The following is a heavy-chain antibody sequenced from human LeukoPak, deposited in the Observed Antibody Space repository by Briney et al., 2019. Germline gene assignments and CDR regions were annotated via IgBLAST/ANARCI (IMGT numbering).Heavy chain of an antibody. CDR1: DGSFSGYY. V-gene: IGHV4-34*01. Sequence: SETLSLTCAVYDGSFSGYYWSWIRQPPGKGLEWIGEINHSGSTNYNPSLKSRVTISVDTSKNQFSLKLSSVTAADTAVYYCARGRRGRRGSWFDPWGQGTLVTVSS. CDR2: INHSGST. CDR3: ARGRRGRRGSWFDP. J-gene: IGHJ5*02. D-gene: IGHD2-15*01.